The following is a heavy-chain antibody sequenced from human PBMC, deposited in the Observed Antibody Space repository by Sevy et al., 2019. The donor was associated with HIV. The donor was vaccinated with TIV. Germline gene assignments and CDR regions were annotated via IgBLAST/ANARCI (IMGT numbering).Heavy chain of an antibody. CDR1: GFTFSSYG. Sequence: GGSLRLSCAASGFTFSSYGMSWVRQAPGKGLEWVSVISGVGGSTYYADSVKGRFTISRDNSKNTLYLQTNSLRAEDTAVYYCAKSGGNYLGYNFDYWVQRTLVTVSS. J-gene: IGHJ4*02. D-gene: IGHD1-7*01. V-gene: IGHV3-23*01. CDR2: ISGVGGST. CDR3: AKSGGNYLGYNFDY.